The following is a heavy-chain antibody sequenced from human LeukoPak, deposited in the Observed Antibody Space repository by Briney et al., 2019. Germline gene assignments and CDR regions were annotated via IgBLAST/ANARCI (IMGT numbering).Heavy chain of an antibody. J-gene: IGHJ6*02. CDR3: AKDMQAGLYGMDV. V-gene: IGHV3-9*01. D-gene: IGHD6-13*01. CDR2: ISWNSGSI. CDR1: GFTFDDYA. Sequence: GGSLRLSCAASGFTFDDYAMHWVRHAPGKGLEWVSGISWNSGSIGYADSVKGRFTISRDNAKNSLYLQMNSLRAEDTALYYCAKDMQAGLYGMDVWGQGTTVTVSS.